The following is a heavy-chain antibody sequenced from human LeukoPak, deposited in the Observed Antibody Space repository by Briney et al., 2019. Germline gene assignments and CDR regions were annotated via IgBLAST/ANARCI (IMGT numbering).Heavy chain of an antibody. D-gene: IGHD1-26*01. CDR3: ARGSESGSYYSGYDGSFDF. J-gene: IGHJ3*01. V-gene: IGHV1-2*02. CDR1: GYTYSGYY. Sequence: ASVKVSCKASGYTYSGYYIHWVRQAPGQGLDWMGWINPKSGGTNYAQKFQGRVTMTRDTSISTAYMELSRLRSDDTAVYYCARGSESGSYYSGYDGSFDFWGQGTMVTVSS. CDR2: INPKSGGT.